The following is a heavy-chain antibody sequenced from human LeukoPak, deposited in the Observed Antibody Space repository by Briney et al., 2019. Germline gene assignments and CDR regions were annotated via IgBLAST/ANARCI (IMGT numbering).Heavy chain of an antibody. Sequence: PGGSLRLSCAASGLTFSSYAMSWVRQAPGKGLEWVSTITGGGSTTYYADSVKGRFTISRDNSKNTLYLQMNSLRAEDTALYYCARESPVAATGRSWFDSWGQGTLVTVSS. J-gene: IGHJ5*01. CDR3: ARESPVAATGRSWFDS. V-gene: IGHV3-23*01. CDR1: GLTFSSYA. D-gene: IGHD6-13*01. CDR2: ITGGGSTT.